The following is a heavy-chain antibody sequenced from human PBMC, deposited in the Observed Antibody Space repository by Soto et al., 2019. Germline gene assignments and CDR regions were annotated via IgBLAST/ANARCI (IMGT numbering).Heavy chain of an antibody. CDR1: GGSINNRSYF. D-gene: IGHD6-19*01. J-gene: IGHJ4*02. CDR2: VSYNVTT. Sequence: QLQLQESGPGLVKPSETLFLTCAVSGGSINNRSYFWGWIRQPPGKGLEWIGSVSYNVTTYYNPSLKSRLTMSVDTSKNQFFLKLSSVNAADTAVYYCARQAVDEGYSSGWYFDSWGQGTLVTVSS. CDR3: ARQAVDEGYSSGWYFDS. V-gene: IGHV4-39*01.